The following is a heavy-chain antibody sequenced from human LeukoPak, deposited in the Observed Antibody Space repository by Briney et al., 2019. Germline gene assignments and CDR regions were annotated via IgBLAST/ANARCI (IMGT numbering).Heavy chain of an antibody. V-gene: IGHV3-23*01. Sequence: GGSLTLSCAASGFTFSAYAMSWVRQAPGKGLEWVSTASYYVGKQYHADSVRGRFTVSRDNSRNTVSLQMSSLRVEDTGIYYCAKAGIGADGAGFLCEYWGQGTLVTVSS. CDR1: GFTFSAYA. J-gene: IGHJ4*02. CDR3: AKAGIGADGAGFLCEY. CDR2: ASYYVGKQ. D-gene: IGHD1-1*01.